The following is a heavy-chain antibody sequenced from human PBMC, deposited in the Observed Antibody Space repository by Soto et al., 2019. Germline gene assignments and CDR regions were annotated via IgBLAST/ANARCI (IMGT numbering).Heavy chain of an antibody. J-gene: IGHJ6*02. CDR2: MNPNSGNT. CDR3: ARAREYYYGMDV. V-gene: IGHV1-8*01. Sequence: QVQLVQSGAEVKKPGASVKVSCKASGYTFTSYDINWVRQATGQGLEWMGWMNPNSGNTGYAQKFQGRVTMTMNTSISTAYMELSSLRSADTAVYYCARAREYYYGMDVWGQGTTVTVSS. CDR1: GYTFTSYD.